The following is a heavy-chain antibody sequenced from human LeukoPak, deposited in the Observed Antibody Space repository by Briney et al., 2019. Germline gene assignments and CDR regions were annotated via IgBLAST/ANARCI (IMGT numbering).Heavy chain of an antibody. CDR2: VNREGTTT. D-gene: IGHD3-9*01. CDR3: ARDLDWILFDY. J-gene: IGHJ4*02. CDR1: GFTFNTYW. V-gene: IGHV3-74*03. Sequence: GGSLRLSCAASGFTFNTYWLHWVRQAPGRGLVWVARVNREGTTTTYADSVKGRFTISRDNAKNTLYLQMNNLRAEDTAVYYCARDLDWILFDYWGQGTLVTVSS.